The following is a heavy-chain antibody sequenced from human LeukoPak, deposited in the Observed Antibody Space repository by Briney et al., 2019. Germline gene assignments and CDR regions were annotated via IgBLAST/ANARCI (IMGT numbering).Heavy chain of an antibody. D-gene: IGHD2-21*02. J-gene: IGHJ3*02. CDR3: ARTATDAFDI. CDR1: GFTFSSYS. Sequence: PGGSLRLSCAASGFTFSSYSMNWVRQAPGKGLVWVSFMNGDGSSTNYADSVKGRFTISRDNAKNTLSLQMNSLRAEDTAVYYCARTATDAFDIWGQGTMVTVSS. CDR2: MNGDGSST. V-gene: IGHV3-74*01.